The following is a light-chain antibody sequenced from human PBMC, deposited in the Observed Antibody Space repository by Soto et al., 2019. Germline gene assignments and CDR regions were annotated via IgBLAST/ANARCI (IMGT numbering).Light chain of an antibody. CDR2: EVT. CDR3: SSYAGSNNFV. J-gene: IGLJ1*01. CDR1: SSDVGGYDY. V-gene: IGLV2-8*01. Sequence: QSVLTQPASVSGSPGQSITISCTGTSSDVGGYDYVSWYQQHPGKAPKLVIYEVTKRPSGVPDRVSAYKSGNTAYLTVSGLRAEDEADYYCSSYAGSNNFVFGSGTKVTVL.